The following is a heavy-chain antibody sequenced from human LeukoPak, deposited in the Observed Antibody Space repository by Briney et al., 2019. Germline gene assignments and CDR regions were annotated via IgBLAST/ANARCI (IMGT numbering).Heavy chain of an antibody. CDR1: GGSFSGYY. J-gene: IGHJ4*02. Sequence: PSETLSLTCAVYGGSFSGYYWSWIRQPPGKGLEWIGEIYHSGSTNYNPSLKSRVTISVDKSKNQFSLKLSSVTAADTAVYYCARDATVTTLDYWGQGTLVTVSS. V-gene: IGHV4-34*01. D-gene: IGHD4-17*01. CDR2: IYHSGST. CDR3: ARDATVTTLDY.